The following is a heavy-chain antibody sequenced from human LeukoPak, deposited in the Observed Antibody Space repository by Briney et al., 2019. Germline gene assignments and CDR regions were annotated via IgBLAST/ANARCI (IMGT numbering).Heavy chain of an antibody. CDR2: ISYDGSNK. V-gene: IGHV3-30-3*01. CDR1: GFTFSSYA. Sequence: GRSLRLSCAASGFTFSSYAMHWVRQAPGKGLEWVAVISYDGSNKYYADSVKGRFTISRDNSKNTLYLQMNSLRAEDTAVYYCARDLVAAAAPDYWGQGTLVTVSS. J-gene: IGHJ4*02. CDR3: ARDLVAAAAPDY. D-gene: IGHD6-13*01.